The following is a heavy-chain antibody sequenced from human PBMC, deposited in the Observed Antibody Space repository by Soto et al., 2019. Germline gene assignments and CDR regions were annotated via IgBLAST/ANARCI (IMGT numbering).Heavy chain of an antibody. D-gene: IGHD3-10*01. CDR1: GFTFSDYY. V-gene: IGHV3-11*01. J-gene: IGHJ4*02. CDR3: ALNSPVRGVISHFDY. Sequence: GGSLRLSCAASGFTFSDYYMSWIRQAPGKGLEWVSYISSSGSTIYYADSVKGRFTISRDNAKNSLYLQMNSLRAEDTAVYYCALNSPVRGVISHFDYWGQGTLVTVSS. CDR2: ISSSGSTI.